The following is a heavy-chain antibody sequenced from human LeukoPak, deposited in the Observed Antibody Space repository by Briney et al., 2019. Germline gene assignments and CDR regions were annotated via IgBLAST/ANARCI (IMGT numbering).Heavy chain of an antibody. CDR2: ISGSGGST. J-gene: IGHJ6*04. Sequence: GGSLRLSCAASGFPFSSYAMTWVRQAPGKGLEWVSAISGSGGSTYYADSVRGRFTISRDNSKNTLYLQMNSLRAEDTAVYYCAKASAGSGRALYYYGMDVWGKGTRSPSPQ. D-gene: IGHD3-10*01. CDR3: AKASAGSGRALYYYGMDV. CDR1: GFPFSSYA. V-gene: IGHV3-23*01.